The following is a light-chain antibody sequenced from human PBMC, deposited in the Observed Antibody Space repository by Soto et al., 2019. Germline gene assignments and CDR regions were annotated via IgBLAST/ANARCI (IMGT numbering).Light chain of an antibody. J-gene: IGLJ2*01. Sequence: QPVLTQPPSVSGAPGQRVTISCTGSSSDIGAGYDVHWYQQLPGTSPKVLIYGNSNRPSGVPDRFSGSKSANSATLAITGLQAEDEADYYCQSYDSTLSGLVFGGGTKLTVL. CDR1: SSDIGAGYD. V-gene: IGLV1-40*01. CDR2: GNS. CDR3: QSYDSTLSGLV.